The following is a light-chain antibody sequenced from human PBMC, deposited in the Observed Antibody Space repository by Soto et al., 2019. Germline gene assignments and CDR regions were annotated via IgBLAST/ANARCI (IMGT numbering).Light chain of an antibody. CDR2: RNN. CDR3: AAWDDSLGGVV. J-gene: IGLJ2*01. V-gene: IGLV1-47*01. Sequence: QSVLTQPPSASGTPGQRVTISCSGSSSNIGSNYVYWYQQLPGTAPKLLIYRNNQRPSGVPDRFSGSKSDTSASLAISGLRSEDEADYYCAAWDDSLGGVVFGGGTKVTVL. CDR1: SSNIGSNY.